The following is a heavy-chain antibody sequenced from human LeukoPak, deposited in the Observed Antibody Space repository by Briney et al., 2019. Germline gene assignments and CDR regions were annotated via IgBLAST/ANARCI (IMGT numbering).Heavy chain of an antibody. J-gene: IGHJ4*02. CDR1: GNSISSSSYY. V-gene: IGHV4-39*01. D-gene: IGHD3-22*01. CDR2: IYYRGSA. CDR3: ARSYYSDSSAYSY. Sequence: NPSETLSLTCTVSGNSISSSSYYWGWIRQPPGKGLEWTGSIYYRGSAYYNPSLRSRVTISVDTSKNQFSLKLSSVTAADTAAYFCARSYYSDSSAYSYWGQGTLVTVSS.